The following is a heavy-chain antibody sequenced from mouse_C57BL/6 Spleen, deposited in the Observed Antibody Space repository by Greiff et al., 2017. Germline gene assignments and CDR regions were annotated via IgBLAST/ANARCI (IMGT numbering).Heavy chain of an antibody. V-gene: IGHV5-16*01. CDR3: ARENYGGFAY. CDR2: FNYDGSSH. D-gene: IGHD1-1*01. J-gene: IGHJ3*01. CDR1: GFTFSDYY. Sequence: EVKLVESEGGLVQPGSSMKLSCTASGFTFSDYYMACVRQVSEQGLEWVANFNYDGSSHYYLDSLKSRFIISRDKAKNSLYLQMSSLKSEDTATDYCARENYGGFAYRGQGTLVTVSA.